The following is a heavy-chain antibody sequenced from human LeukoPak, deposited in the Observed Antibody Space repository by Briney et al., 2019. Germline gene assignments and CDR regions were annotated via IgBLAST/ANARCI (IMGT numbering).Heavy chain of an antibody. V-gene: IGHV3-49*04. CDR1: GYTFGDYA. CDR3: TRVTYYYDNSGYFHFDS. D-gene: IGHD3-22*01. CDR2: IRRKAHGGTT. Sequence: GGSLRLSCTTSGYTFGDYAMSWVRQAPGKGLEWVSFIRRKAHGGTTEYAASVKGRFSSSRDDSKSIAYLQMNSLKTEDTAVYFCTRVTYYYDNSGYFHFDSWGQGSLVTVSS. J-gene: IGHJ4*02.